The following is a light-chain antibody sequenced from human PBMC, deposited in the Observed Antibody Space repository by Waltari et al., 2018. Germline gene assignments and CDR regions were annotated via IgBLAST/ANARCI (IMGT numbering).Light chain of an antibody. J-gene: IGLJ2*01. Sequence: QSALTPPASVSGSPGQWITISCTGTSSDVGGYNYVSWYQQHPGKAPKLMSYDVSNRPSGVSNRFSGSKSGNTASLTISGLQAEDEADYYCSSYISSSTLELFGGGTSLTVL. CDR2: DVS. V-gene: IGLV2-14*03. CDR3: SSYISSSTLEL. CDR1: SSDVGGYNY.